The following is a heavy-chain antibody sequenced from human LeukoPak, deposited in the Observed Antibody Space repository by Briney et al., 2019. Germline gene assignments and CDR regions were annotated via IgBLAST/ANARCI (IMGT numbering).Heavy chain of an antibody. Sequence: SETLSLTCTVSGGSISSGGYYWSWIRQHPGKGLEWIGYIYYSGSTYYNPSLKSRVTISVDTSKNQFSLKLSSVTAADTAVYYCARDSQYYYDSSGLVYWGQGTLVTVSS. J-gene: IGHJ4*02. CDR3: ARDSQYYYDSSGLVY. CDR2: IYYSGST. D-gene: IGHD3-22*01. V-gene: IGHV4-31*03. CDR1: GGSISSGGYY.